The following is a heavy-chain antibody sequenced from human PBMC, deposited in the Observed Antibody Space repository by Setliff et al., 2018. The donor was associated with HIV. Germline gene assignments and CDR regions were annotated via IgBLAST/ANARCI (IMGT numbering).Heavy chain of an antibody. J-gene: IGHJ3*02. V-gene: IGHV3-7*03. D-gene: IGHD1-1*01. CDR3: ARHLQAFDI. CDR2: MKYDGTEI. CDR1: GFSFRTYW. Sequence: LRLSCAASGFSFRTYWMSWVRQAPGKGLEWVANMKYDGTEIYYVDAVKGRFTISRDNAKKSVFLHMNSLRGEDTAVYYCARHLQAFDIWGHGTMVTVSS.